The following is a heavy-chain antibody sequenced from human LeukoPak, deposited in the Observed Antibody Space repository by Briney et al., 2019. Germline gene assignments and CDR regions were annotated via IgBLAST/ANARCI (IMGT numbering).Heavy chain of an antibody. Sequence: SETLSLTCTVSGGSISSYYWSWIRQPPGMGLEWIWYIYYSGSTNYNPSLKSRVTISVDTSKNQFSLKLSSVTAADTAVYYCASFSYGDYDIFDYWGQGTLVTVSS. CDR3: ASFSYGDYDIFDY. D-gene: IGHD4-17*01. CDR1: GGSISSYY. CDR2: IYYSGST. J-gene: IGHJ4*02. V-gene: IGHV4-59*01.